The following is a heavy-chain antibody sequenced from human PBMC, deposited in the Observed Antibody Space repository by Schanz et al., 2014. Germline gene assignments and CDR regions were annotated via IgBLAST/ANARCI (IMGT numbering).Heavy chain of an antibody. D-gene: IGHD6-19*01. V-gene: IGHV3-48*04. J-gene: IGHJ4*02. CDR3: AASSGWHPSTDY. CDR1: GFTFSSYA. CDR2: ISDSGTYT. Sequence: EVQLLESGGGLVQPGGSLRLSCAASGFTFSSYAMSWVRQAPGKGLEWLSYISDSGTYTNYADSVKGRFTISRDNAKSSLYLQMNSLRVEDTAVYYCAASSGWHPSTDYWGQGILVTVS.